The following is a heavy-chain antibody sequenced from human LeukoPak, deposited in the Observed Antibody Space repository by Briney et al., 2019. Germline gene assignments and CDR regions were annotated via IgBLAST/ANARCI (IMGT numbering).Heavy chain of an antibody. CDR1: GYSISSGYF. CDR3: ARQTGSGLFILP. D-gene: IGHD3/OR15-3a*01. J-gene: IGHJ4*02. CDR2: FYHSGIT. Sequence: PSETLSLTCTVSGYSISSGYFWGWIRQPPGKGLEWIGSFYHSGITYYNPSLKSQVSISIDTSKNQFSLRLTSVTAADTAVYYCARQTGSGLFILPGGQGTLVTVSS. V-gene: IGHV4-38-2*02.